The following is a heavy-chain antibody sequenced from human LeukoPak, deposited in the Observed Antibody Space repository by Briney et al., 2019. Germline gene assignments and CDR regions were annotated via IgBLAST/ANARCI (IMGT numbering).Heavy chain of an antibody. Sequence: GGSLRLSCAASGFTFSSYSMNWVRQAPGKGLEWVSFITISGTYITYADSVKGRFTISRDNAKNSLYLQMNSLRAEDTAVYYCTRDQSATARAYDYWAKEPLVTVSS. CDR2: ITISGTYI. CDR3: TRDQSATARAYDY. CDR1: GFTFSSYS. J-gene: IGHJ4*02. D-gene: IGHD1-26*01. V-gene: IGHV3-21*01.